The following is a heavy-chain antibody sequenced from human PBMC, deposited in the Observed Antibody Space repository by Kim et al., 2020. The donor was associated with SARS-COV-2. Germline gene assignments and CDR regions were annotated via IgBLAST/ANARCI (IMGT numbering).Heavy chain of an antibody. CDR2: ISYDGSNK. CDR1: GFTFSSYA. D-gene: IGHD3-22*01. V-gene: IGHV3-30*04. CDR3: ARDPYYYDSSGVFDY. J-gene: IGHJ4*02. Sequence: GGSLRLSCAASGFTFSSYAMHWVRQAPGKGLEWVAVISYDGSNKYYADSVKGRFTISRDNSKNTLYLQMNSLRAEDTAVYYCARDPYYYDSSGVFDYWGQGTLVTVSS.